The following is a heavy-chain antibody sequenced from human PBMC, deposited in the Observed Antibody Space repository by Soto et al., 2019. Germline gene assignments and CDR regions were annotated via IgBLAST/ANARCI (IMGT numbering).Heavy chain of an antibody. CDR1: GGSISSSSYY. V-gene: IGHV4-39*01. D-gene: IGHD2-8*01. Sequence: SETLSLTCTVSGGSISSSSYYWGWIRQPPGKGLEWIGSIYYSGSTYYNPSLKSRVTISVDTSKNQFSLKLSSVTAADTAVYYCARNGLGYWFDPWGQGTLVTVSS. J-gene: IGHJ5*02. CDR3: ARNGLGYWFDP. CDR2: IYYSGST.